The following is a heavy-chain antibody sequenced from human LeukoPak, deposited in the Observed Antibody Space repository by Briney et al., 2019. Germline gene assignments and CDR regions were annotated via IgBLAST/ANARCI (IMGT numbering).Heavy chain of an antibody. J-gene: IGHJ4*02. Sequence: PGGSLRLSCAASGFTSSSYWMSWVRQAPGKGLEWVANIKQDGSEKYNVDSVKGRFTISRDNAKNSLYLQMNSLRAEDTAVYYCARGGSAWSDFDYWGQGTLVTVSS. CDR3: ARGGSAWSDFDY. D-gene: IGHD3-16*01. V-gene: IGHV3-7*01. CDR2: IKQDGSEK. CDR1: GFTSSSYW.